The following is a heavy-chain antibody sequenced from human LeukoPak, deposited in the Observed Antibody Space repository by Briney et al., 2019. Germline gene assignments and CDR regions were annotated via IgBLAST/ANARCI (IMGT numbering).Heavy chain of an antibody. CDR1: GFTFSSYA. CDR3: AKDLSITVAAAVIKVGYSDS. V-gene: IGHV3-23*01. D-gene: IGHD6-13*01. J-gene: IGHJ4*01. CDR2: ISGSGGST. Sequence: GGSLRLSCAASGFTFSSYAMSWVRQAPGKGLEWVSAISGSGGSTYYADSVKSRFTISRDNSKNTLYLQMNSLRAEDRAVYYCAKDLSITVAAAVIKVGYSDSWGHGTLVTASP.